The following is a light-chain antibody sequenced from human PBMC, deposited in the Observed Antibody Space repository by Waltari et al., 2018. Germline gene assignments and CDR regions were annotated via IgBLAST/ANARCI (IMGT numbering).Light chain of an antibody. J-gene: IGKJ1*01. CDR2: GAS. CDR1: QSVSRA. CDR3: QHYVRLPAT. V-gene: IGKV3-20*01. Sequence: EIVLAQSPGTLSLSPGERATLSCRASQSVSRALAWYQQKPGQAPRLLLYGASIRATGIPDRFSGIGSGTDFSLTITRLEPEDFAVYFCQHYVRLPATFGQGTKVEIK.